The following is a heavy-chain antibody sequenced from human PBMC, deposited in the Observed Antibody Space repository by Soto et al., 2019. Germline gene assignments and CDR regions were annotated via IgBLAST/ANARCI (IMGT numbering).Heavy chain of an antibody. CDR2: LYYSGST. CDR1: GGSISSSSYY. J-gene: IGHJ4*02. CDR3: ASRIVDFWSGPLDY. Sequence: QLQLQESGPGLVKPSETLSLTCTVSGGSISSSSYYWGWIRQPPGKGLEWIGSLYYSGSTYYNPSLKSRVAIPVDKCKNQFGLKLRFVSAGDTAVYYCASRIVDFWSGPLDYGGQGTLVTVSS. D-gene: IGHD3-3*01. V-gene: IGHV4-39*01.